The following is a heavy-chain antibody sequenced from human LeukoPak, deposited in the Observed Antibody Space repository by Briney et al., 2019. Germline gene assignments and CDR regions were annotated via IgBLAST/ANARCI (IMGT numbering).Heavy chain of an antibody. J-gene: IGHJ3*02. CDR1: GYTFTSYG. V-gene: IGHV1-18*01. CDR3: ARQRAVADAFDI. CDR2: ISAYNGNT. D-gene: IGHD6-19*01. Sequence: ASVKVSCKASGYTFTSYGISWVRQAPGQGLEWMGWISAYNGNTNYAQKLQGRVTITADKSTSTAYMELSSLRSEDTAVYYCARQRAVADAFDIWGQGTMVTVSS.